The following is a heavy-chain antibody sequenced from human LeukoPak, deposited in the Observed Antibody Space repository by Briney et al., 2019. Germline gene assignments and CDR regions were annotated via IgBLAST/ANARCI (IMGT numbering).Heavy chain of an antibody. V-gene: IGHV4-34*01. Sequence: SETLPLTCTVSGGSISGYYWSWIRQPPGKGLEWIGEINHSGSTNYNPSLKSRVTISVDTSKNQFSLKLSSVTAADTAVYYCARFNYYDSSGLNDFDYWGQGALVTVSS. CDR3: ARFNYYDSSGLNDFDY. CDR1: GGSISGYY. J-gene: IGHJ4*02. CDR2: INHSGST. D-gene: IGHD3-22*01.